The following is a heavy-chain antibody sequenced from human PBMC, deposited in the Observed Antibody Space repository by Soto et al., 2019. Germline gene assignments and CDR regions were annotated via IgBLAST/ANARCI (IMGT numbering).Heavy chain of an antibody. V-gene: IGHV1-18*01. D-gene: IGHD1-26*01. CDR3: ARSVGSYGQNWFDP. CDR2: ISAYNGNT. J-gene: IGHJ5*02. Sequence: ASVKVSCKASGYTFTSYGISWVRQAPGQGLEWMGWISAYNGNTNYAQKLQGRVPMTTDTSTSTAYMELRSLRSDDTAVYYCARSVGSYGQNWFDPWGQGTLVTVSS. CDR1: GYTFTSYG.